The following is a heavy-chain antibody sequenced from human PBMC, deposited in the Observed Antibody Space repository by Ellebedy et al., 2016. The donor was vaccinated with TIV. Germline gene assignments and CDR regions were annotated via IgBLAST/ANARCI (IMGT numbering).Heavy chain of an antibody. Sequence: GESLKISCSTSRFNFSGCTMNWVRQAPGKGLEWVSSISSNLHYINYRDSVKGRFTISRDNAKNSLYLQMNSLRAEDTAVYYCARDQGHCSGGRCYTAWFDPWGQGTLVTVSS. J-gene: IGHJ5*02. CDR3: ARDQGHCSGGRCYTAWFDP. CDR2: ISSNLHYI. CDR1: RFNFSGCT. V-gene: IGHV3-21*01. D-gene: IGHD2-15*01.